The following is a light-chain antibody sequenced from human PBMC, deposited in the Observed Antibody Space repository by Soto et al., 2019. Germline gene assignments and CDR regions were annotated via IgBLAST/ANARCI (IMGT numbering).Light chain of an antibody. V-gene: IGKV3-15*01. CDR2: AAS. CDR3: QQYNDWPWT. J-gene: IGKJ1*01. Sequence: EIVMTQSPAALSLSPGERATLSCRASQSVRSNLAWYQQRPGQAPRLMIYAASIGATGVPARFSGSGSGTEFTLPISSLQSEDCAVYFCQQYNDWPWTFGQGTKVEIK. CDR1: QSVRSN.